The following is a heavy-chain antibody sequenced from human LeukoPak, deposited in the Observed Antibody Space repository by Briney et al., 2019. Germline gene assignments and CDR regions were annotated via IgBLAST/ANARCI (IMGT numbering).Heavy chain of an antibody. J-gene: IGHJ5*02. CDR2: IYYSGST. CDR1: GGSIRSSNYH. V-gene: IGHV4-39*07. Sequence: SETVSLTCTVSGGSIRSSNYHWGWIRQPPGKGLEWIGNIYYSGSTYYNPSLKSRVTISVDTSKSQSSLKLSSVTAADTAVYYCARLPTWGQGTLVTVSS. CDR3: ARLPT.